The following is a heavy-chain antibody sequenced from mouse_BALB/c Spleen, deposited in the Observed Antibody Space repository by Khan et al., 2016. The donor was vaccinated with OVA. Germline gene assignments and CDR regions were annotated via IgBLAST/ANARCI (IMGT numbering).Heavy chain of an antibody. J-gene: IGHJ2*01. D-gene: IGHD1-1*01. CDR2: INPSTGYT. CDR1: GYTFINYW. CDR3: ARRGLRWDFDY. Sequence: VQLQQSGAELAKPGASVKMSCKASGYTFINYWILWVKQRPGQGLEWLGYINPSTGYTEYNQNFKDKATLTADKSSSTAYMQLSSLTSEDSAVYYCARRGLRWDFDYWGQGTTLTVSS. V-gene: IGHV1-7*01.